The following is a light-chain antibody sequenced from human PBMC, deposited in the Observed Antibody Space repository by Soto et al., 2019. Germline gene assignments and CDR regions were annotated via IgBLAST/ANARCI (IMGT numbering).Light chain of an antibody. CDR1: SGSVSAANN. CDR2: STS. J-gene: IGLJ1*01. V-gene: IGLV8-61*01. Sequence: QAVVTQESSYSVSPGGTVTLTCGLISGSVSAANNPNWYQQTPGLAPRTLIYSTSTRSSGVPDRFSGSILGNKAALTITGAQADDDSDYYCALFMGNGISVFGTGTKLTVL. CDR3: ALFMGNGISV.